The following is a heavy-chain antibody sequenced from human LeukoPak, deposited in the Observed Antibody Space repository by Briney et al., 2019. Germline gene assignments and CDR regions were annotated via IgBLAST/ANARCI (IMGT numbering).Heavy chain of an antibody. CDR3: AREVSPQKLRYSGGGWFDP. D-gene: IGHD3-9*01. J-gene: IGHJ5*02. Sequence: ASVKVSCKASGGTFSSYAISWVRQAPGQGLEWMGGIIPTFGTANYAQKFQGRVTITADESTSTTYMELSSLRSEDTAVYYCAREVSPQKLRYSGGGWFDPWGQGTLVTVSS. CDR2: IIPTFGTA. V-gene: IGHV1-69*01. CDR1: GGTFSSYA.